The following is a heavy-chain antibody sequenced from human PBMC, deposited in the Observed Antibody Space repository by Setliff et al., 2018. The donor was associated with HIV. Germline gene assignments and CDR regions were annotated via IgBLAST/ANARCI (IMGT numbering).Heavy chain of an antibody. CDR3: ARDKTYYFDSSGSFGWFDP. J-gene: IGHJ5*02. V-gene: IGHV4-38-2*02. CDR1: GYSISSGYY. Sequence: ETLSLTCAVSGYSISSGYYWGWIRQPPGKGLEWIGSISHSGSTYYNPSLKSRVTMSVDTSKNHFSLKLSSVTAADTAVYYCARDKTYYFDSSGSFGWFDPWGQGTLVTVSS. D-gene: IGHD3-22*01. CDR2: ISHSGST.